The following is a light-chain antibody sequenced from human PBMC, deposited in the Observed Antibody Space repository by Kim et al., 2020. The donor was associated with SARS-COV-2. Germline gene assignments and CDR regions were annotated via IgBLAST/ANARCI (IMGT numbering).Light chain of an antibody. V-gene: IGLV3-19*01. CDR3: NSRDSSGNHLDV. CDR1: SLRSFY. J-gene: IGLJ1*01. CDR2: GKN. Sequence: SSELTQDPAVSVALGQTVRITCQGDSLRSFYASWYQQKPGQAPVLVIYGKNNRPSGIPDRFSGSNSGNTASLTITGAQAEDEADYYCNSRDSSGNHLDVFGTGTKVTVL.